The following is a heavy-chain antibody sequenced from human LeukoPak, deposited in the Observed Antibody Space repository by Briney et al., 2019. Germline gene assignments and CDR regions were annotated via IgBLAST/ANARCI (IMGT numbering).Heavy chain of an antibody. J-gene: IGHJ4*02. CDR2: IYPGDSDT. CDR1: GYSFANYW. CDR3: ARQYSSSWYGLHY. V-gene: IGHV5-51*01. D-gene: IGHD6-13*01. Sequence: GESLQISCKTSGYSFANYWIGWVRQMPVKGLEWMGIIYPGDSDTRYSPSFQGQVTISADKSISTAYLQWSSLKASDTAMYYCARQYSSSWYGLHYWGQGTLVTVSS.